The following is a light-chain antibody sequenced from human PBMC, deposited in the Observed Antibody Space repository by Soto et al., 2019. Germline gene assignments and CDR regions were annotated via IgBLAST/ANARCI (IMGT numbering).Light chain of an antibody. CDR2: WAS. CDR3: QQYYSPPRYT. CDR1: QSVLYSSNNKNL. J-gene: IGKJ2*01. Sequence: DIVMTQSPDSLAVSLGERATINCKSSQSVLYSSNNKNLIAWYQQKKGQPPRLLIYWASARESGVPDRFSGSGSGKDFTLTISSLQAEDVAVYYCQQYYSPPRYTFGQGTKLEI. V-gene: IGKV4-1*01.